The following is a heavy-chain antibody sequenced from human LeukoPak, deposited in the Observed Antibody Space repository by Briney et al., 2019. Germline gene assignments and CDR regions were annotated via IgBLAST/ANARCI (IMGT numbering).Heavy chain of an antibody. D-gene: IGHD2-21*01. J-gene: IGHJ4*02. V-gene: IGHV3-7*03. CDR3: AKAIVVVANPPDY. Sequence: QPGGSLRLSCAASGFTFSSYWMSWVRQAPGKGLEWVANIKQDGSEKYYVDSVKGRFTISRDNAKNSLYLQMNSLRAEDTAVYYCAKAIVVVANPPDYWGQGTLVTVSS. CDR2: IKQDGSEK. CDR1: GFTFSSYW.